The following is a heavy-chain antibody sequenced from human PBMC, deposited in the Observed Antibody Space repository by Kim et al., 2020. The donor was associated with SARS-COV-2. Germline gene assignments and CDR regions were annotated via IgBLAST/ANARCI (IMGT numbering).Heavy chain of an antibody. J-gene: IGHJ4*02. CDR1: GFTFSSFW. Sequence: GGSLRLSCAASGFTFSSFWMNWIRQAPGKGLEWVANIKQDGSAKYYVDAVRGQFTISSDNAKDSLYLQMNSLGAEDTAVYYCTTLGRESRDYWGRGTRVTVST. CDR3: TTLGRESRDY. CDR2: IKQDGSAK. D-gene: IGHD7-27*01. V-gene: IGHV3-7*01.